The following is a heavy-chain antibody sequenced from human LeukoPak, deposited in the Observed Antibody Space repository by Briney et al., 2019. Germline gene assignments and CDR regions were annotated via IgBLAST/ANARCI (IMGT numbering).Heavy chain of an antibody. CDR1: GYTFTSYY. V-gene: IGHV1-46*01. D-gene: IGHD5-18*01. CDR2: INPSGGST. J-gene: IGHJ5*02. CDR3: ARGGDTAMVTSWWFDP. Sequence: ASVKVSCKASGYTFTSYYMHWVRQAPGQGLEWMGIINPSGGSTSYAQKFQGRVTMTRDTSTSTVYMELSSLRSEDTAVYNCARGGDTAMVTSWWFDPWGQGTLVTVSS.